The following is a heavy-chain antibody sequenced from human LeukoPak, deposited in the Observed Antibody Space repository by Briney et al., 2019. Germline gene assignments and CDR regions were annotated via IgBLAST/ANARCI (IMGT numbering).Heavy chain of an antibody. CDR2: ISAYNGNT. J-gene: IGHJ5*02. CDR3: ARDSFHGGYCSGGSCSNWFDP. Sequence: GASVKVSCKASGYTFTSYGISWVRQAPGQGLEWMGWISAYNGNTNYAQKLQGRVTMTTDTSTSTAYMELRSLRSDDTAVYYCARDSFHGGYCSGGSCSNWFDPWGQGTLVTVSS. D-gene: IGHD2-15*01. V-gene: IGHV1-18*01. CDR1: GYTFTSYG.